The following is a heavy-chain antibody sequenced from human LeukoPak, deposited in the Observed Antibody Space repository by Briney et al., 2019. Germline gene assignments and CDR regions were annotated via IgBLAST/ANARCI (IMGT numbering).Heavy chain of an antibody. V-gene: IGHV4-59*01. D-gene: IGHD3-3*01. CDR3: ARYRPSESRSGEVTSLDY. CDR1: GGSINGYY. Sequence: SETLSLTCLVSGGSINGYYWSWIRQPPGKGLEVVGHIHYTGNTNYNPSLKSRATILLDTSENQFSLKLRSVTTADTAVYYCARYRPSESRSGEVTSLDYWGQGTLVTVSS. J-gene: IGHJ4*02. CDR2: IHYTGNT.